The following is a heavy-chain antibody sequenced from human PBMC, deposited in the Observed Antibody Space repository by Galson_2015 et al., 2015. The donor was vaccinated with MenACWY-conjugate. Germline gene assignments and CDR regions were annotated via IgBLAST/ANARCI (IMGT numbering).Heavy chain of an antibody. CDR3: GRGYIYGSSRATYIDY. V-gene: IGHV3-23*01. Sequence: SLRLSCAASGFTFSKCAMSWVRQAPGKGLEWVSGISASGGDIDYADSVKGRFTISRDNAKNTLYLQMNNLRAEDTAVYYCGRGYIYGSSRATYIDYWGQGALVTVSS. CDR2: ISASGGDI. D-gene: IGHD5-18*01. CDR1: GFTFSKCA. J-gene: IGHJ4*02.